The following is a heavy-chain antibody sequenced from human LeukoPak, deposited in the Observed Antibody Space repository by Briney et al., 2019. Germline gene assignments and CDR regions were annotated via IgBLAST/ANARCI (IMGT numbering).Heavy chain of an antibody. D-gene: IGHD6-19*01. V-gene: IGHV1-2*02. J-gene: IGHJ5*02. Sequence: GASVKVSCKASGYTFTGYYMHWVRQAPGQGLEWMGWINPNSGGTNYAQKFQGRVTMTTDTSTSTAYMELRSLRSDDTAVYYCARVEWLARNWFDPWGQGTLVTVSS. CDR3: ARVEWLARNWFDP. CDR2: INPNSGGT. CDR1: GYTFTGYY.